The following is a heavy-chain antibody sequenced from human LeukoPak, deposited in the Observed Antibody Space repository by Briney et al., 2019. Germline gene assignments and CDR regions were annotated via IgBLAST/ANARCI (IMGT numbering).Heavy chain of an antibody. CDR1: GFTFSSYG. CDR2: IRYDGSNK. J-gene: IGHJ4*02. V-gene: IGHV3-30*02. Sequence: GGSLRLSCAASGFTFSSYGMHWVRQAPGKGLEWVAFIRYDGSNKYYADSVKGRFTISRDNSKNTLYLQMNSLRAEDTAVYYCAKDTTFLEWLPQGGLDYWGQGTLVTVSS. CDR3: AKDTTFLEWLPQGGLDY. D-gene: IGHD3-3*02.